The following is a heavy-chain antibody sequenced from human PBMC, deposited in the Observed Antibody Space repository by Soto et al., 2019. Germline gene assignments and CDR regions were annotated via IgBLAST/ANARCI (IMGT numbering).Heavy chain of an antibody. CDR2: IKQDGSGK. D-gene: IGHD6-19*01. CDR1: GFTFSSYW. Sequence: PGGSLRLSCAASGFTFSSYWMSWVRQAPGKGLEWVANIKQDGSGKYYVDSVKGRFTISRDNAKNSLYLQVNSLRAEDTAVYYCARGAYNSGWYPDYFDYWGQGTLVTVSS. CDR3: ARGAYNSGWYPDYFDY. V-gene: IGHV3-7*01. J-gene: IGHJ4*02.